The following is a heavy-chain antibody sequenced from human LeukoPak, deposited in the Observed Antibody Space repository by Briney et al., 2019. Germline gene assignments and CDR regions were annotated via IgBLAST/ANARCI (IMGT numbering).Heavy chain of an antibody. CDR2: IYHSGST. V-gene: IGHV4-4*02. D-gene: IGHD4-17*01. J-gene: IGHJ5*02. Sequence: SETLSLTCAVSGGSISSSNWWSWVRQPPGKGLEWIGEIYHSGSTNYNPSLKSRVTISVDKSKNQFSLKLSSVTAADTAVYYCASSHYDYGDWGWFDPWGQGTLVAVSS. CDR3: ASSHYDYGDWGWFDP. CDR1: GGSISSSNW.